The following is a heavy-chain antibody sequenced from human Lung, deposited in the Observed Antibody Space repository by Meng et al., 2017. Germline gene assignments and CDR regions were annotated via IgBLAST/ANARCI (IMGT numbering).Heavy chain of an antibody. Sequence: VRLVESGGGAVQPGRSIGPSCGASGFNFSRNAMHWVRQAPGKELEWVAAISYDGSNQHYADSVKGRFTISRDNSENTLYLQMNSLRAEDTAVYYCARNNYGDYYFDYWGQGTLVTVSS. CDR3: ARNNYGDYYFDY. CDR2: ISYDGSNQ. CDR1: GFNFSRNA. V-gene: IGHV3-30*01. D-gene: IGHD4-17*01. J-gene: IGHJ4*02.